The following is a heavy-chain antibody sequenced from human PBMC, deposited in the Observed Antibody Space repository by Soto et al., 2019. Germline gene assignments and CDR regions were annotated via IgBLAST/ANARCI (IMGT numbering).Heavy chain of an antibody. D-gene: IGHD1-1*01. CDR1: GYTFTSYA. V-gene: IGHV1-3*01. J-gene: IGHJ4*02. CDR2: INAGNGNT. Sequence: QVQLVQSGAEVKKPGASVKVSCKASGYTFTSYAMHWVRQAPGQRLEWMGWINAGNGNTKYSQKFQGRVTMTRNTPARTAYKELSSLRSEDTAVYYCAAQYNEYDFDYWGQGTLVTVSS. CDR3: AAQYNEYDFDY.